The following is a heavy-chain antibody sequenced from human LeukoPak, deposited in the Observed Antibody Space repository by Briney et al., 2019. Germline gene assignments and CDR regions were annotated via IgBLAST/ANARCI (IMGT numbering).Heavy chain of an antibody. J-gene: IGHJ4*01. D-gene: IGHD3-10*01. CDR1: GFTFSSYA. Sequence: GGSLRLSCAASGFTFSSYAMHWVRQAPGKGLEWVAVISYDGSNKYYADSVKGRFTISRDNSKNTLYLQMNSLRAEDTAVYYCARDSYYGSGSPEAYWGHGTLVTVSS. V-gene: IGHV3-30-3*01. CDR3: ARDSYYGSGSPEAY. CDR2: ISYDGSNK.